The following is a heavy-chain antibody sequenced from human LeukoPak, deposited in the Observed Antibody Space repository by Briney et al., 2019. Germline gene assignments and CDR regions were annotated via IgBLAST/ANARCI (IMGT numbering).Heavy chain of an antibody. D-gene: IGHD3-10*01. CDR2: IYYSGGT. CDR3: ASLTKGSDYYMDV. J-gene: IGHJ6*03. V-gene: IGHV4-59*01. Sequence: PSETLSLTCTVSGGSISSYYWAWIRQPPGKGLEWIGYIYYSGGTYYNPSLKSRVIISLDTSKNQFSLKLSSVTAADTAVYYCASLTKGSDYYMDVWGKGTTVTVSS. CDR1: GGSISSYY.